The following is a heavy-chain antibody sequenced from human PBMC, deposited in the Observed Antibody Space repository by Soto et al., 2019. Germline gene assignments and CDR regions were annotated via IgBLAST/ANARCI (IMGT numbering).Heavy chain of an antibody. D-gene: IGHD3-10*01. J-gene: IGHJ6*02. CDR3: ARAELRGLRPEYYYDGVDV. V-gene: IGHV3-23*01. CDR2: ISASGAST. Sequence: PGGSLRLSCAASGFTFTYAMSWVRQAPGKGLEWVSTISASGASTYYADSVKGRFTVSRDNSKNTLYLQMNSLRAEDTAVYYCARAELRGLRPEYYYDGVDVWGQGTTVTVSS. CDR1: GFTFTYA.